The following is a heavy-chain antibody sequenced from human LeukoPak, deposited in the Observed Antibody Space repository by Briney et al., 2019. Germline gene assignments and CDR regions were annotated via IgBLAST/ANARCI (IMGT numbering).Heavy chain of an antibody. CDR3: TRYNNDHFDY. D-gene: IGHD1-14*01. V-gene: IGHV3-33*01. CDR1: GFTFGGYG. CDR2: IAYDGSRA. Sequence: GRSLRLSCAGSGFTFGGYGMHWFRQTPGKGLEWVAVIAYDGSRAFYADSVKGRFTISRDNSKNTMSVQMDDLGAEDTAVYYCTRYNNDHFDYWGQGTLVTVSS. J-gene: IGHJ4*02.